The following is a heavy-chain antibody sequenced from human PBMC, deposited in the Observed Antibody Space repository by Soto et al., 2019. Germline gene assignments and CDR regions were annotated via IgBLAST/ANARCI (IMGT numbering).Heavy chain of an antibody. D-gene: IGHD3-10*02. CDR3: ARGVRVSAYLDYYMDV. CDR1: GYTFSNFG. V-gene: IGHV1-18*01. CDR2: INPDNGDT. Sequence: QVQLVQSGAEVKKPGASLKVFCKASGYTFSNFGVSWVRQAPGQGLEWIGWINPDNGDTNYGQKFQGRATMTTDTFTNTAYMEVRGLRSDDTAVYYCARGVRVSAYLDYYMDVWGEGTTVTVSS. J-gene: IGHJ6*03.